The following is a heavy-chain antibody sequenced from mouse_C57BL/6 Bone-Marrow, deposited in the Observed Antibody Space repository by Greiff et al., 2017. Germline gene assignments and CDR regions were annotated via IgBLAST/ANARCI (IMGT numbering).Heavy chain of an antibody. CDR2: IYPRDGST. D-gene: IGHD1-1*01. CDR1: GYTFTSYD. CDR3: ALYYGSSFYWYFDV. Sequence: QVQLQQSGPELVKPGASVKLSCKASGYTFTSYDINWVKQRPGQGLEWIGWIYPRDGSTKYNEKFKGKATLTVDTSSSTAYMELRSLTSEDSAVYFCALYYGSSFYWYFDVWGTGTTVTVSS. V-gene: IGHV1-85*01. J-gene: IGHJ1*03.